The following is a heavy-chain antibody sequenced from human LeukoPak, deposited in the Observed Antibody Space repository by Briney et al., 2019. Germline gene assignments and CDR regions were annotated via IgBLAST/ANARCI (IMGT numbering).Heavy chain of an antibody. D-gene: IGHD1-14*01. CDR1: GYTFTNYP. CDR3: AKVGTGDLFRALDY. Sequence: GASVKVSCKPSGYTFTNYPLNWVRQAPGQGLEWMGWINTNTGNPTYAQGFTGRFVFSSDTSVTTAYLQISSLKAEDTAVYYCAKVGTGDLFRALDYWGQGTLVTVSS. J-gene: IGHJ4*02. V-gene: IGHV7-4-1*02. CDR2: INTNTGNP.